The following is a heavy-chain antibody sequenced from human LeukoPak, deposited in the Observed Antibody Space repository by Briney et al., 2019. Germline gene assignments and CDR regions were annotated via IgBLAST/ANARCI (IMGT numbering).Heavy chain of an antibody. Sequence: PGGSLRLSCAASGFTFSSYGMHWVRQAPGKGLEWVAVIWYDGSNKYYGDSAKGRFTISRDNSKNTLDLQMNSLRVEDTAIYYCVREVVTTIRGMDVWGQGTTVTVSS. CDR1: GFTFSSYG. J-gene: IGHJ6*02. V-gene: IGHV3-33*01. D-gene: IGHD2-21*02. CDR3: VREVVTTIRGMDV. CDR2: IWYDGSNK.